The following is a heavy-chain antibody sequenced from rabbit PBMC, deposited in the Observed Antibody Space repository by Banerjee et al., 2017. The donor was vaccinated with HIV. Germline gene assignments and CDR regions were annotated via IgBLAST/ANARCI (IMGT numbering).Heavy chain of an antibody. CDR2: INAANDDNT. J-gene: IGHJ4*01. CDR1: GFSFSGSYW. Sequence: QSLEESGGDLVKPGGSLTLTCTASGFSFSGSYWICWVRQAPVTGLEWSACINAANDDNTCYASWVNGRFTISSHNAQNTLYLQLNSLTTADTATYFCTRDLAGVIGWNFNLWGPGTLVTVS. V-gene: IGHV1S40*01. CDR3: TRDLAGVIGWNFNL. D-gene: IGHD4-1*01.